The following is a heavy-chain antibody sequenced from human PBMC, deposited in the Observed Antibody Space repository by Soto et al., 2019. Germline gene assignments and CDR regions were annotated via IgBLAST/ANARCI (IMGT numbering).Heavy chain of an antibody. Sequence: QLQLQESGPGLVKPSETLSLTCIVSGGSISSSSYYWGWIRQPPGKGLEWIGSIYYSGSTYYNPSLKSRVTISVDTSKNQFSLKLSSVTAADTAVYYCARQTPSWYYDFWSGYYFDYWGQGTLVTVSS. CDR3: ARQTPSWYYDFWSGYYFDY. V-gene: IGHV4-39*01. CDR1: GGSISSSSYY. J-gene: IGHJ4*02. CDR2: IYYSGST. D-gene: IGHD3-3*01.